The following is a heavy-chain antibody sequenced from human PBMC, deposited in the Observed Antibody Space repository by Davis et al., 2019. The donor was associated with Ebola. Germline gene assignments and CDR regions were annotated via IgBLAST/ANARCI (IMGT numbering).Heavy chain of an antibody. CDR3: AHLGPQRYCSGGGCHGYLDY. V-gene: IGHV1-69*13. J-gene: IGHJ4*02. D-gene: IGHD2-15*01. CDR2: IIPVFRTA. Sequence: SVKVSCKAVGDTLSSYAMTWVRQAPGQGLEWMGGIIPVFRTASYAQKFQGRVTITADESTRTAYMELDGLISEDTAVYYCAHLGPQRYCSGGGCHGYLDYWGQGTLVTGSS. CDR1: GDTLSSYA.